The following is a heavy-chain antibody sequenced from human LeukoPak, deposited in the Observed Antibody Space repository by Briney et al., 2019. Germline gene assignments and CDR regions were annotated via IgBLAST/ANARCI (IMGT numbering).Heavy chain of an antibody. CDR1: GFTVSINS. CDR3: TKGTFDI. Sequence: TGGSLRLSCAASGFTVSINSMSWVRQAPGKGLEWVSFMDPDGVTSYGDSVKGRFTISRDNSKNTLYLQLSTLRAEDTAIYYCTKGTFDIWGQGPRVTVSS. CDR2: MDPDGVT. V-gene: IGHV3-53*01. J-gene: IGHJ3*02.